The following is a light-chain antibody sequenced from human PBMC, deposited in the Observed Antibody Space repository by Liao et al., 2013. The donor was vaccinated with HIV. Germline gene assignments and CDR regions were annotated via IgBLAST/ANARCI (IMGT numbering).Light chain of an antibody. CDR1: NIGSKT. CDR2: NDR. J-gene: IGLJ2*01. Sequence: SYGLAQPPSVSVAPGETASITCGGNNIGSKTVHWYQHKPGQAPVLVIYNDRDRPSGIPARFSGANSGNTATLTISRVEVGDEADYYCQSWVVDSDHPVFGGGTKLTVL. CDR3: QSWVVDSDHPV. V-gene: IGLV3-21*01.